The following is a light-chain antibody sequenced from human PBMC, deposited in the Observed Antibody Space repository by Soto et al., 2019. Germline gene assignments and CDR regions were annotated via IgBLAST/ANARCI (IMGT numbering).Light chain of an antibody. J-gene: IGKJ4*01. V-gene: IGKV3-20*01. Sequence: EIMLTQSPGTLSLSPGDRATLSCRASQSVAGSSLAWYQQKPAQAPRLLIYAASNRATGIPPRFSGSGSGTDFSLIINGLEPEDFAVYFCQQYGSSHLTFGGGTKVDIK. CDR2: AAS. CDR1: QSVAGSS. CDR3: QQYGSSHLT.